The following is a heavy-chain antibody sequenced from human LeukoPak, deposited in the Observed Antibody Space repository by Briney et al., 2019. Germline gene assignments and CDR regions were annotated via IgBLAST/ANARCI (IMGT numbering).Heavy chain of an antibody. D-gene: IGHD3-16*02. CDR1: GGTFSSYA. J-gene: IGHJ4*02. CDR2: IIPIFGTA. V-gene: IGHV1-69*05. Sequence: SVKVSCKASGGTFSSYAISWVRQAPGQELEWMGGIIPIFGTANYAQKFQGRVTITTDESTSTAYMELSSLRSEDTAVYYCARGPYDYVWGSYRLFDYWGQGTLVTVSS. CDR3: ARGPYDYVWGSYRLFDY.